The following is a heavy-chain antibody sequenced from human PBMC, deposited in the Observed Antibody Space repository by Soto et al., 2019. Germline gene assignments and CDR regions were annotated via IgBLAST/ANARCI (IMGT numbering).Heavy chain of an antibody. CDR2: IYYSGST. V-gene: IGHV4-31*03. D-gene: IGHD3-16*02. Sequence: QVQLQESGPGLVKPSQTLSLTCTVSGGSISSGGYYWSWIRQHPGKGLEWIGYIYYSGSTYYNPSLKSRVNISVDTAKNQFSLKLSSVTAADTAVYYCARGKITFGGVIVTRNGFDYWGQGTLVTVSS. CDR1: GGSISSGGYY. J-gene: IGHJ4*02. CDR3: ARGKITFGGVIVTRNGFDY.